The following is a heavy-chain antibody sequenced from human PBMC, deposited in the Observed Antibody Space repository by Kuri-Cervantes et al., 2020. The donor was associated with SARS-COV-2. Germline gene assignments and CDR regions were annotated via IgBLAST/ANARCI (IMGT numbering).Heavy chain of an antibody. V-gene: IGHV4-38-2*01. Sequence: GSLRLSCAVSGYSISSISYWGWIRQAPGKGREWIGSIYHSGSTYYNPSLMSRVTILVDTSKNQFSLKLSSVTAADTAVYYCARQTSGYITSAHQYWGQGTLVTVSS. CDR1: GYSISSISY. CDR2: IYHSGST. J-gene: IGHJ1*01. D-gene: IGHD3-3*01. CDR3: ARQTSGYITSAHQY.